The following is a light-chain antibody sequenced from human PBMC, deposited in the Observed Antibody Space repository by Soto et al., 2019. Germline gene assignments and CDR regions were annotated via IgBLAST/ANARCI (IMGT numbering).Light chain of an antibody. CDR3: QQYGSSPQLT. V-gene: IGKV3-20*01. CDR1: QSVNGNY. J-gene: IGKJ4*01. CDR2: TAS. Sequence: EIVLTQSPGTLSLSPGEGATLSCRASQSVNGNYLAWYQHKPGQAPRLLIYTASHRPTGIPDMFSGSGSGTDFTLGISRLEPEDFAVYYCQQYGSSPQLTFGGGTRVEMK.